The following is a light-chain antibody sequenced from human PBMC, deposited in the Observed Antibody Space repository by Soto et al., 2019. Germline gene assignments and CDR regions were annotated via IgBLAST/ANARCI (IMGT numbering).Light chain of an antibody. CDR1: SSNIGGNT. V-gene: IGLV1-44*01. J-gene: IGLJ3*02. Sequence: QSVLTQPPSASGTPGQRVSISCSGSSSNIGGNTVKWYQQLPGTAPKLLVYSTTQRPSGVPDRFSGSESGTSASLAISGLQSEDEADYYCATWDDSLNGWVFGGGTQLTVL. CDR2: STT. CDR3: ATWDDSLNGWV.